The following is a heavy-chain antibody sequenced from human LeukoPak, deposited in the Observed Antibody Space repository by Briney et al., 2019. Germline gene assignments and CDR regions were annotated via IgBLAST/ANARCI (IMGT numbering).Heavy chain of an antibody. D-gene: IGHD2-2*01. CDR2: ISSSGTTI. CDR1: GFTFSSYE. V-gene: IGHV3-48*03. CDR3: ARRYCSSTSCLIDY. Sequence: RGSLRLSCAASGFTFSSYEMNWVRQAPGKGLEWVSYISSSGTTIYYAASVKGRFTISRDNAKNSLYLQMNSLRAEDTAVYYCARRYCSSTSCLIDYWGQGTLVTVSS. J-gene: IGHJ4*02.